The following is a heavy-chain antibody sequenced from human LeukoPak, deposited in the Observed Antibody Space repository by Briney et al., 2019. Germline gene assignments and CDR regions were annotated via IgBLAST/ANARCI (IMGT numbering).Heavy chain of an antibody. CDR1: GYTFTSYY. Sequence: GASVKVSCKASGYTFTSYYMHWVRQAPGQGLEWMGIINPSGGSTSYAQKFQGRVTMTRDMSTSTVYMELSSLRSEDTAVYYCARDGWGASEMYYFDYWGQGTLVTVSS. D-gene: IGHD1-26*01. V-gene: IGHV1-46*01. J-gene: IGHJ4*02. CDR3: ARDGWGASEMYYFDY. CDR2: INPSGGST.